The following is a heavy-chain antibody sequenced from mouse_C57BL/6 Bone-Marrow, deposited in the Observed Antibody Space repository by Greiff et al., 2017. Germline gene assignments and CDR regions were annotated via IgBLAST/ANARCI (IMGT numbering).Heavy chain of an antibody. Sequence: VQLQQSGPELVKPGASVQISCQASGYTFPDYYMNWVKPSHGTSLEWIGDINPNNGGTSYNQKFKGKATLIVNKSSSTASMELRSLTSEDSAVYYSARDGYFFDYWGQGTTLTVSS. CDR3: ARDGYFFDY. D-gene: IGHD2-3*01. CDR2: INPNNGGT. V-gene: IGHV1-26*01. CDR1: GYTFPDYY. J-gene: IGHJ2*01.